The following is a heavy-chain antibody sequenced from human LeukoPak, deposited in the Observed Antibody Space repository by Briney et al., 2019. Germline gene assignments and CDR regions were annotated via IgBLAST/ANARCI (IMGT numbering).Heavy chain of an antibody. CDR2: ISGSGGST. CDR3: AKDLLDVVPAAIGQYCCGMDV. D-gene: IGHD2-2*01. V-gene: IGHV3-23*01. Sequence: PGGSLRLSCAASGFTFSSYSLSWVRQPPGKGLEWVSAISGSGGSTYYADSGKGRFTISRDNSKITLYLQMNSLRAEDTAVYYCAKDLLDVVPAAIGQYCCGMDVWGQGTTVTVSS. J-gene: IGHJ6*02. CDR1: GFTFSSYS.